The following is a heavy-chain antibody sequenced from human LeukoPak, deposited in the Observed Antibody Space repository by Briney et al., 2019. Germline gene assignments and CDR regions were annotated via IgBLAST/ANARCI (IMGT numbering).Heavy chain of an antibody. D-gene: IGHD2-8*01. V-gene: IGHV1-69*05. CDR3: ARNQIVLMVYASAFDI. CDR1: GGTFSSYA. CDR2: IIPIFGTA. J-gene: IGHJ3*02. Sequence: SVKVSCKASGGTFSSYAISWVRQAPGQGLEWMGGIIPIFGTANYAQKFQGRVTITTDKSTSTAYMELSSLRSEDTAVYYCARNQIVLMVYASAFDIWGQGTMVTVSS.